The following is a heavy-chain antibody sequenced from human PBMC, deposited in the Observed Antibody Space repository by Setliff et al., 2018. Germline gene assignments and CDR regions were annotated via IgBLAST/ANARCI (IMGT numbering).Heavy chain of an antibody. D-gene: IGHD1-26*01. CDR2: IHPWGGSSEST. Sequence: SETLSLTCAVSGGPTIGYYWTWIRQAPGKGLEWIGYIHPWGGSSESTNYSPSLKSRITISLDKSKSQLSLKLTSVTVADTAVYYCARGLHSGTYWGTRPLGLDYWGQGSLVTVS. CDR3: ARGLHSGTYWGTRPLGLDY. J-gene: IGHJ4*02. V-gene: IGHV4-59*08. CDR1: GGPTIGYY.